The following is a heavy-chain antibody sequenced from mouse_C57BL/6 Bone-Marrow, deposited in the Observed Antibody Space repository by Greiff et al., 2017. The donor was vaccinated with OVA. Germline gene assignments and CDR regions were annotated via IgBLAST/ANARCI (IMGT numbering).Heavy chain of an antibody. Sequence: DVMLVESGGGLVQPGGSLKLSCAASGFTFSDYYMYWVRQTPEKRLEWVAYISNGGGSTYYPDTVKGRFTISRDNAKNTLYLQMSRLKSEDTAMYYCARLYDYDEGYAMDYWGQGTSVTVSS. CDR2: ISNGGGST. J-gene: IGHJ4*01. CDR1: GFTFSDYY. D-gene: IGHD2-4*01. V-gene: IGHV5-12*01. CDR3: ARLYDYDEGYAMDY.